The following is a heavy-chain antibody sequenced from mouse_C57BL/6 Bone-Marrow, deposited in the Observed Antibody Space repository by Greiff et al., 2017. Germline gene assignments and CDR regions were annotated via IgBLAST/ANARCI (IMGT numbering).Heavy chain of an antibody. CDR1: GYTFTGYW. CDR2: ILPGSGST. Sequence: VQLMESGAELMKPGASVKLSCKATGYTFTGYWIEWVKQRPGHGLEWIGEILPGSGSTNYNAKFKGKATFTADTSSNTAYMHLGSLTTEDAAIYYCARWGYAMDYWGQGTSVTVSS. V-gene: IGHV1-9*01. CDR3: ARWGYAMDY. J-gene: IGHJ4*01.